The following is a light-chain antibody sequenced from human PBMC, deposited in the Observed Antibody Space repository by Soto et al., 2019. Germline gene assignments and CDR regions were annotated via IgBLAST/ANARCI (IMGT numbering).Light chain of an antibody. J-gene: IGLJ2*01. Sequence: QSVLTQPPSVSAAPGQTVTISCSGSGSNIGSNSVSWYQQVPGTAPKLLLYDNNKRPSVIPDRFSGSKSGTSATLGITGLQTADEADYYCGTWESYLSVGVFGGGTKLTVL. CDR2: DNN. CDR1: GSNIGSNS. V-gene: IGLV1-51*01. CDR3: GTWESYLSVGV.